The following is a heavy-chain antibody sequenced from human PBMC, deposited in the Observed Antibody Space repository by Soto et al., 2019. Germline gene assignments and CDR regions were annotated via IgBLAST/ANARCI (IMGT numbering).Heavy chain of an antibody. V-gene: IGHV4-34*01. CDR3: ARNQFLLSYGARYGMDV. CDR2: INHGGST. J-gene: IGHJ6*02. Sequence: QVQLQQWGAGLLKPSETLSLTCAVYGGSFGGYYWSWIRQSPGKGLEWIGEINHGGSTNHNPSLKSRVPVSVDAAKGQCSLTLTSGTAADMAVYYCARNQFLLSYGARYGMDVWGRGTTVTVSS. D-gene: IGHD2-21*01. CDR1: GGSFGGYY.